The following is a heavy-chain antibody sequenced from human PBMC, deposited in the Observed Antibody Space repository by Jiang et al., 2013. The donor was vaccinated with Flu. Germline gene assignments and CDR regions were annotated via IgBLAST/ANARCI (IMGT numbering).Heavy chain of an antibody. CDR2: IYDSGST. D-gene: IGHD5-12*01. J-gene: IGHJ4*02. Sequence: SLTCTVSGGSISSXNLLLGLDPPVPRDGLEWIGSIYDSGSTYYNPSLKSRVTISIDTSKNQFSLKLSSVTAADTAMYFCARAQKYSGFELPYFDSWGQGALVTVSS. V-gene: IGHV4-39*07. CDR3: ARAQKYSGFELPYFDS. CDR1: GGSISSXNLL.